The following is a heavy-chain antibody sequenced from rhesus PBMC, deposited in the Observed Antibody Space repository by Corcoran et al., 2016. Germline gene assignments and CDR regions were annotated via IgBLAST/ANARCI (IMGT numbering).Heavy chain of an antibody. D-gene: IGHD1-20*01. CDR3: AKGGFGWNRDRFDL. CDR1: RFTFSSCA. CDR2: ISYPVDTT. Sequence: QLVGTGGGLVQPGGGLRLSCEASRFTFSSCALGWVRQAPGKGLKCVSGISYPVDTTFYADSVKGRVTISRDNSRDTISLQMNSLRAEDTAIYFCAKGGFGWNRDRFDLWGSGVVVTVSS. J-gene: IGHJ5-1*01. V-gene: IGHV3S5*01.